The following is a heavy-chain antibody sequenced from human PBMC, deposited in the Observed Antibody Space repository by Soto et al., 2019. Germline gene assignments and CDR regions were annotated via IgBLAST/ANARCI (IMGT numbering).Heavy chain of an antibody. CDR3: AGTLGEFSYGSRQFCFDY. D-gene: IGHD3-10*01. V-gene: IGHV4-4*07. Sequence: QVQLQESGPGLVKPSETLSLICTVSGDPITSYFWNWLRQPDGKGLEWIGHVFPGGPTSHNSSLKSRVSPSIDTSKIQLSLTLTYVTAADMAVDYCAGTLGEFSYGSRQFCFDYWGQGTLVTVSS. J-gene: IGHJ4*02. CDR2: VFPGGPT. CDR1: GDPITSYF.